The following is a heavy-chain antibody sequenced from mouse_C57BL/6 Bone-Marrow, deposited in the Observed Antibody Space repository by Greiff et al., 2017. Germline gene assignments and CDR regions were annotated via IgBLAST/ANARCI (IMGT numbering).Heavy chain of an antibody. CDR1: GYAFSSSW. Sequence: QVQLQQSGPELVKPGASVKISCKASGYAFSSSWMNWVKQRPGKGLEWIGRIYPGDGDTNYNGKFKGKATLTADKSSSTAYMQLSSLTSEDSAVYFCARSERRQLRQGAWFAYWGQGTLVTVSA. D-gene: IGHD3-2*02. J-gene: IGHJ3*01. CDR3: ARSERRQLRQGAWFAY. CDR2: IYPGDGDT. V-gene: IGHV1-82*01.